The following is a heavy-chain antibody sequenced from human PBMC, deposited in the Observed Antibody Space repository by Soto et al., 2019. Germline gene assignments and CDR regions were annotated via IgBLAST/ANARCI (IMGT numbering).Heavy chain of an antibody. CDR3: ARVLPPFDP. Sequence: QVQLVQSGAEVKKPGASVKVSCKASGYTFTTYGISWVRQAPGQGLEWMGWINVYNGNTNYAQKLQGRVTMTTDTSTSTADMELRSLRSDDTAVYSCARVLPPFDPWGQGTLVTVSS. J-gene: IGHJ5*02. V-gene: IGHV1-18*01. CDR2: INVYNGNT. CDR1: GYTFTTYG.